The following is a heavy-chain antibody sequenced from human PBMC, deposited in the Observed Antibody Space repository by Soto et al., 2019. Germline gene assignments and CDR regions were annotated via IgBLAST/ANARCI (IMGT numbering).Heavy chain of an antibody. Sequence: EVQLVESGGGLVQPGGSLRLSCAASGFTFSSYSMNWVLQAPGKGLEWVSYISSSSSTIYYADSVKGRFTISRDNAKNSLYLQMNSLRAEDTAVYYCATRIAATGTHWYFDLWGRGTLVTVSS. J-gene: IGHJ2*01. V-gene: IGHV3-48*01. D-gene: IGHD6-13*01. CDR2: ISSSSSTI. CDR1: GFTFSSYS. CDR3: ATRIAATGTHWYFDL.